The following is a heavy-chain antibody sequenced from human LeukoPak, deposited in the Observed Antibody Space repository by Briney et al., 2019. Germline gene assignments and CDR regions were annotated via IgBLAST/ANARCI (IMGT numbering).Heavy chain of an antibody. CDR3: ARARYGDYRLLYYYYGMDV. V-gene: IGHV3-53*01. D-gene: IGHD4-17*01. Sequence: GGSLRLSCAASGFTFSSYAMSWVRQAPGKGLEWVSVIYSGGSTYYADSVKGRFTISRDNSKNTLYLQMNSLRAEDTAVYYCARARYGDYRLLYYYYGMDVWGQGTTVTVSS. CDR2: IYSGGST. CDR1: GFTFSSYA. J-gene: IGHJ6*02.